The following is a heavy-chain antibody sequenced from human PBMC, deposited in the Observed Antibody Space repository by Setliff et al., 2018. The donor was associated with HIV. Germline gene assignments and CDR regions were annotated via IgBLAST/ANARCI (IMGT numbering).Heavy chain of an antibody. J-gene: IGHJ6*02. D-gene: IGHD5-12*01. CDR3: AKGRRGYDSRLFYYHHGMDV. Sequence: SETLSLTCALYGGSFRDYYWTWIRQPPGKGLEWIGESNQSGSGNYNPSLKSRVTISVDTSKHEFFPNMGSVTAADTAVEYCAKGRRGYDSRLFYYHHGMDVWGQGTTVTVSS. CDR1: GGSFRDYY. CDR2: SNQSGSG. V-gene: IGHV4-34*01.